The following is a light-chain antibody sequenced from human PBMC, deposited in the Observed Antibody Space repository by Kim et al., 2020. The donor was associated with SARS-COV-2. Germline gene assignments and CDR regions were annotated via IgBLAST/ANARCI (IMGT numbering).Light chain of an antibody. Sequence: PVERATRSCMAMQRFNSNYLAWYQQKPGQAPTLLIFGASIRATGIPDRFSGSGSRTDFALTINRLAPEDFAVYYCQHYDYSPPRYTVGQGTKLEIK. CDR2: GAS. J-gene: IGKJ2*01. CDR1: QRFNSNY. CDR3: QHYDYSPPRYT. V-gene: IGKV3-20*01.